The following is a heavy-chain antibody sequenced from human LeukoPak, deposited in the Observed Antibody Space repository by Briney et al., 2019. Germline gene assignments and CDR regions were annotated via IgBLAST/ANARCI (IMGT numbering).Heavy chain of an antibody. J-gene: IGHJ6*02. V-gene: IGHV1-18*01. CDR1: GYTFTSYG. D-gene: IGHD2-2*01. CDR3: ARDQGCSSTSCYLGYYYYYYGMDV. Sequence: ASVKVSCEASGYTFTSYGIRWVRQAPGQGLEWMGWISAYNGNTNYAQKLQGRVTMTTDTSTSTAYMELRSLRSDDTAVYYCARDQGCSSTSCYLGYYYYYYGMDVWGQGTTVTVSS. CDR2: ISAYNGNT.